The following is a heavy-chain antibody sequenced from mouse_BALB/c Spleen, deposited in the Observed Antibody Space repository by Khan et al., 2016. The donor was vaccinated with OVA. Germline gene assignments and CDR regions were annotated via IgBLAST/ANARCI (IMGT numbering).Heavy chain of an antibody. V-gene: IGHV9-3-1*01. D-gene: IGHD2-12*01. CDR1: GYTFTNYG. CDR2: INTYTGEP. J-gene: IGHJ4*01. Sequence: QIQLVQSGPELKKPGETVKISCKASGYTFTNYGMNWVKQSPGKALKWMGWINTYTGEPTYADDFKGRFAFSLETSANTAFLQINNLKNEDTATYCCEIPPYFSYSLDHWGQGTSVTVSS. CDR3: EIPPYFSYSLDH.